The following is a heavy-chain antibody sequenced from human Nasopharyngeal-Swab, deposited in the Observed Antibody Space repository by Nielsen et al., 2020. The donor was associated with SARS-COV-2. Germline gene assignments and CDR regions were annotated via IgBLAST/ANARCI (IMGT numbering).Heavy chain of an antibody. D-gene: IGHD6-13*01. CDR1: GFTFSSYA. Sequence: GESLKISCAASGFTFSSYAMHWVRQAPGKGLEWVGVISYDGSKKYYADSVKGRFTISRDNSKNTLYLQMNRLRAEDTAVYYCARDQGSSWYTYYYYYGMDVWGQGTTVTVSS. CDR2: ISYDGSKK. V-gene: IGHV3-30-3*01. J-gene: IGHJ6*02. CDR3: ARDQGSSWYTYYYYYGMDV.